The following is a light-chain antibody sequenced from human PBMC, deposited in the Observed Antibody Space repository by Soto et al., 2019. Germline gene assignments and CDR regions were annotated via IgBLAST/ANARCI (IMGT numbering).Light chain of an antibody. CDR2: DAS. J-gene: IGKJ4*01. Sequence: EIVLTQSPGTLSLSPGERATLSCRASQSVSRYLAWYQQKPGQAPRLLIYDASHRATGIPARCSGSGSGTDFTLTSSSLEPEGCAVYYCQQRYNFLTFGGGTKVEI. V-gene: IGKV3-11*01. CDR3: QQRYNFLT. CDR1: QSVSRY.